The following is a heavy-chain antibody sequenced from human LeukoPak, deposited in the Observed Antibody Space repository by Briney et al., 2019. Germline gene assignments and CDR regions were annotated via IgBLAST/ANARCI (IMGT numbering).Heavy chain of an antibody. CDR1: GFTFTSYS. CDR3: AKDPLSYYDSSGYPIDDAFDI. D-gene: IGHD3-22*01. CDR2: ISGGGGST. V-gene: IGHV3-23*01. Sequence: PGGSLRLSCAASGFTFTSYSMNWVRQAPGKGLEWVSTISGGGGSTYYADSVKGRFAISRDNSKNTLYLQVNSLRAEDTAVYYCAKDPLSYYDSSGYPIDDAFDIWGQGTMVTVSS. J-gene: IGHJ3*02.